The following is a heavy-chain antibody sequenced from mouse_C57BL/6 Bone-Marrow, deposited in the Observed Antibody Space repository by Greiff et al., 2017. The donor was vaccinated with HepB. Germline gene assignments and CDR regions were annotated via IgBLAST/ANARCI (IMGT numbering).Heavy chain of an antibody. V-gene: IGHV1-64*01. Sequence: QVQLQQPGAELVKPGASVKLSCKASGYTFTSYWMHWVKQRPGQGLEWIGMIHPNSGSTNYNEKFKSKATLTVDKSSSTAYMQLSSLTSEDSAVYYCARYYYGSRKYFDVWGTGTTVTVSS. CDR1: GYTFTSYW. D-gene: IGHD1-1*01. J-gene: IGHJ1*03. CDR3: ARYYYGSRKYFDV. CDR2: IHPNSGST.